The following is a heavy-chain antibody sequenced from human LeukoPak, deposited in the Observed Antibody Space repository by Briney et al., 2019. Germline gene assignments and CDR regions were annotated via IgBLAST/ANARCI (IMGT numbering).Heavy chain of an antibody. CDR2: IHYTGST. V-gene: IGHV4-59*01. Sequence: PAETLSLTCTVSGGSITSSYWSWIRQSPGKGLEWIGYIHYTGSTNYNPSLKSRVTMLIDTSKNQFSLKLSSVTAADTAVYYCARGRYSAGDNWFDPWGQGPLVTVSS. J-gene: IGHJ5*02. D-gene: IGHD3-9*01. CDR3: ARGRYSAGDNWFDP. CDR1: GGSITSSY.